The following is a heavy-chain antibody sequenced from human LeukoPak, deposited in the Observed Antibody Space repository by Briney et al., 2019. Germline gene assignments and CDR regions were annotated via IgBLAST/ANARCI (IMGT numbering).Heavy chain of an antibody. CDR2: ISGNNGDT. CDR3: ARDGGTAGYSSGSDY. CDR1: GYTFTSYY. Sequence: GSVKVSCKASGYTFTSYYMHWVRQAPGQGLEWVGWISGNNGDTRYAQKFQGRVTMTTDTSTSTAYMELRSLRSDDTAVYYCARDGGTAGYSSGSDYWGQGTLVTVSS. D-gene: IGHD6-19*01. J-gene: IGHJ4*02. V-gene: IGHV1-18*04.